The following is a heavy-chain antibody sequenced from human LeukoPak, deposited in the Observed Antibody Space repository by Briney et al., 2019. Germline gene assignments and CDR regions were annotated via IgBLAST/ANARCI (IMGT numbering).Heavy chain of an antibody. CDR1: GGSISRYY. Sequence: SETLSLTCTVSGGSISRYYWSWIRQPPGKGLEWIGYIYYNGSTNYNPSLKSRVTISVDTSKNQFSLKLSSVTAADTAVYYCARGVVVRGAYYYSMDVWGKGTTVTVSS. CDR3: ARGVVVRGAYYYSMDV. D-gene: IGHD3-10*01. V-gene: IGHV4-59*01. CDR2: IYYNGST. J-gene: IGHJ6*04.